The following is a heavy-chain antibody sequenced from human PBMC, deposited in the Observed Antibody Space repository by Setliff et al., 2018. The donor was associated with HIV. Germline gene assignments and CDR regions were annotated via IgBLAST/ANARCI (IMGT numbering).Heavy chain of an antibody. V-gene: IGHV4-4*07. CDR3: ALTGHRLLRGYMDV. D-gene: IGHD2-15*01. Sequence: SETLSLTCTVSGASMSSFFWSWVRQPAGKGLEWIGRLYVSGDTNYNPSLKSRVTMSLDTSKKHFSLNLKSVTAADTAVYYCALTGHRLLRGYMDVWGKGTTVTVSS. J-gene: IGHJ6*03. CDR1: GASMSSFF. CDR2: LYVSGDT.